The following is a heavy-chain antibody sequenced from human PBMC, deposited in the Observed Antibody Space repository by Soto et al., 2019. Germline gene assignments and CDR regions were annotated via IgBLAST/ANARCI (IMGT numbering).Heavy chain of an antibody. CDR3: ARNGGGYSGYVAC. V-gene: IGHV1-69*02. J-gene: IGHJ4*02. CDR1: GGTFSSYT. D-gene: IGHD5-12*01. CDR2: IIPILGIA. Sequence: QVQLVQSGAEVKKPGSSVKVSCKASGGTFSSYTISWVRQAPGQGLEWMGRIIPILGIANYAQKFQGRVTITAEKSTSTAYMEVSSLGSEDTAGYYCARNGGGYSGYVACWGQGTLVTVSS.